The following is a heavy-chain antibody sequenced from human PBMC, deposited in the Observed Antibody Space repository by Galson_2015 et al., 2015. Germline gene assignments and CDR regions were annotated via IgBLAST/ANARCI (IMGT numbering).Heavy chain of an antibody. Sequence: ETLSLTCTVSGGSISSSSYYWGWIRQPPGQGLEWIGSIYYSGSTYYNPSLKSRVTISVDTSKNQFSLKLSSVTAADTAVYYCARDYYDSSGYRFDAFDIWGQGTMVTVSS. V-gene: IGHV4-39*07. CDR2: IYYSGST. CDR3: ARDYYDSSGYRFDAFDI. J-gene: IGHJ3*02. CDR1: GGSISSSSYY. D-gene: IGHD3-22*01.